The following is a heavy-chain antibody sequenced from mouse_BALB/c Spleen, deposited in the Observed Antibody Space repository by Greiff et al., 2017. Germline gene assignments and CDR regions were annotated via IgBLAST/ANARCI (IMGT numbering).Heavy chain of an antibody. CDR3: ARSGAYYGKGDAMDY. CDR1: GFTFSSFG. Sequence: EVKLEESGGGLVQPGGSRKLSCAASGFTFSSFGMHWVRQAPEKGLEWVAYISSGSSTIYYADTVKGRFTISRDNPKNTLFLQMTSLRSEDTAMYYCARSGAYYGKGDAMDYWGQGTSVTVSS. J-gene: IGHJ4*01. V-gene: IGHV5-17*02. D-gene: IGHD2-10*01. CDR2: ISSGSSTI.